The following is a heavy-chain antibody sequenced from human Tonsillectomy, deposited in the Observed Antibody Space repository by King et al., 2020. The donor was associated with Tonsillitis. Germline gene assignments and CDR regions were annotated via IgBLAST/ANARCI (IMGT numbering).Heavy chain of an antibody. CDR2: ISYDGSNK. CDR3: AREARDAFDI. D-gene: IGHD6-6*01. CDR1: GFTFSSYG. J-gene: IGHJ3*02. Sequence: VQLVESGGGVVXXGRSLXLXCAASGFTFSSYGMHWVXQAPGKGLEWVAVISYDGSNKYYADSVKGRFTISRDNSKNTLYLQMNSLRAEDTAVYYCAREARDAFDIWGQGTMVTVSS. V-gene: IGHV3-30*03.